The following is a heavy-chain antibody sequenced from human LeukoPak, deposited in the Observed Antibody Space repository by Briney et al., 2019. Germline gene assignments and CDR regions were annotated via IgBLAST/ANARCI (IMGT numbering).Heavy chain of an antibody. Sequence: ASVKVSCKASGYTFTSYAMNWVRQAPGQGLEWMGWINTNTGNPTYAQGFTGRFVFSLDTSVSTAYLQISSLKAEDTAVYYCAREFYSSSRYWFDPWGQGTLVTVSS. CDR2: INTNTGNP. CDR3: AREFYSSSRYWFDP. CDR1: GYTFTSYA. J-gene: IGHJ5*02. V-gene: IGHV7-4-1*02. D-gene: IGHD6-13*01.